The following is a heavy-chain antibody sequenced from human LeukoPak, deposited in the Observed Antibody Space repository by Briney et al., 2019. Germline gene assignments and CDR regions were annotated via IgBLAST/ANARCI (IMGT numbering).Heavy chain of an antibody. Sequence: GGPLRLSCAASGPTFCIYNVSWVRHAPERGLGWVTAISAGGGGTCYADSVNGRFTISRDNSKDTLYMQMNSLRAEDTAGYYWAKDLKRFERWGQGTLVTVSS. J-gene: IGHJ4*02. D-gene: IGHD3-9*01. CDR1: GPTFCIYN. CDR2: ISAGGGGT. CDR3: AKDLKRFER. V-gene: IGHV3-23*01.